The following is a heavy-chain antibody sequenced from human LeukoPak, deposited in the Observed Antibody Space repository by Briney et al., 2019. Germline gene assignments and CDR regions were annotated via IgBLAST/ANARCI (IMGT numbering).Heavy chain of an antibody. CDR2: IYYTGST. J-gene: IGHJ5*02. CDR1: GGSISTYY. CDR3: ARGGNYWPQWWFDP. D-gene: IGHD1-26*01. Sequence: PSETLSLTCTVSGGSISTYYWSWIRQPPGKGLVWIGYIYYTGSTSYNPSLKSRVTMSLDASKSQFSLELNSVTPADTAVYYCARGGNYWPQWWFDPWGRGTLVSVSS. V-gene: IGHV4-59*01.